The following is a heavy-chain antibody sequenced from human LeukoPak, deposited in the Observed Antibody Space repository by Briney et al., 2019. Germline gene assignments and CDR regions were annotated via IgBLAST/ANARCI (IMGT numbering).Heavy chain of an antibody. V-gene: IGHV1-18*01. J-gene: IGHJ6*03. CDR2: ISAYNGNT. CDR3: ARGVADGSGYFFYYYYMDV. D-gene: IGHD3-22*01. CDR1: GYTLTSYG. Sequence: ASVKVSCKAAGYTLTSYGINWVRQAPGQGLEWMGRISAYNGNTNYAQKLQGRVTMTTDTSTNIAYMELRSLRSDDTAVYYCARGVADGSGYFFYYYYMDVWGKGTTVTVSS.